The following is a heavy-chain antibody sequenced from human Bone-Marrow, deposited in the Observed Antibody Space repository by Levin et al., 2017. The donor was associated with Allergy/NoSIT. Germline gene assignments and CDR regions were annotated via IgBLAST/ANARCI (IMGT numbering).Heavy chain of an antibody. V-gene: IGHV2-5*02. Sequence: SGPTLVKPTQTLTLTCTFSGFSLSTSGVGVGWIRQPPGKALEWLALIFWDDDKHYSPSLKSRPTITKDTSKNQVVLTMTNVDPVDTATYYCAHSPLTTVTGDYFDYWGQGTLVTVSS. CDR2: IFWDDDK. D-gene: IGHD4-17*01. J-gene: IGHJ4*02. CDR3: AHSPLTTVTGDYFDY. CDR1: GFSLSTSGVG.